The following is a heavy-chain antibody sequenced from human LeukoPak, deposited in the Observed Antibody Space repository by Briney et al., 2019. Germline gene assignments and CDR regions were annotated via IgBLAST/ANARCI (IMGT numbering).Heavy chain of an antibody. D-gene: IGHD3-3*01. Sequence: SETLSLTCAVYGGSFSGYYWSWIRQPPGKGLEWIGEINHSGGTNYNPSLKSRVTISVDTSKNQFSLKLSSVTAADTAVYYCASYLEWLSDAFDIWGQGTMVTVSS. V-gene: IGHV4-34*01. CDR2: INHSGGT. J-gene: IGHJ3*02. CDR1: GGSFSGYY. CDR3: ASYLEWLSDAFDI.